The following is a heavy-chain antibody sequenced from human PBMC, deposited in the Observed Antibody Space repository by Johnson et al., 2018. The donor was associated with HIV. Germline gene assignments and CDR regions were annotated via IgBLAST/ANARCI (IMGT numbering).Heavy chain of an antibody. CDR3: AKGLGRYYEAFDI. J-gene: IGHJ3*02. V-gene: IGHV3-11*04. CDR1: GFTFSDYY. D-gene: IGHD1-26*01. Sequence: QVQLVESGGGLVKPGGSLRLSCAASGFTFSDYYMSWIRQAPGKGLEWVSYISSTKNTIYYADSVKGRFTISRDNAKNSLYLQMNSLRVEDTAVYYCAKGLGRYYEAFDIWGQGTMVTVSS. CDR2: ISSTKNTI.